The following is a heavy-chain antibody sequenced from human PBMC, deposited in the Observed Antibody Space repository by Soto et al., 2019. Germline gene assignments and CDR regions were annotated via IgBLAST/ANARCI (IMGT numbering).Heavy chain of an antibody. J-gene: IGHJ4*02. V-gene: IGHV3-33*01. CDR1: GFTFSGSD. CDR2: IWYEGSNK. D-gene: IGHD3-3*01. Sequence: GGSLRLSCGASGFTFSGSDMHWVRQAPGKGLEWVSIIWYEGSNKCYVDSVKGRLTISRDKAKDTLDVQMSSLRAEDTAVYYCARDGPHITIFGYGDYWGQGNLVTVSS. CDR3: ARDGPHITIFGYGDY.